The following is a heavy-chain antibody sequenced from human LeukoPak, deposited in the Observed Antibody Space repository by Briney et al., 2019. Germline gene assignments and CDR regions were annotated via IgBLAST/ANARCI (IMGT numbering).Heavy chain of an antibody. Sequence: SETLSLTCSVSGGSINSDYWNWIRQPPGKGLEWIGYMYHYGGTNYNPSLKSRVTISIDKPKKQFSLKLISVTAADTAIYYCARVGGMTTGNNAAFDIWGQGTMVTVSS. V-gene: IGHV4-59*01. D-gene: IGHD4-11*01. CDR1: GGSINSDY. CDR3: ARVGGMTTGNNAAFDI. J-gene: IGHJ3*02. CDR2: MYHYGGT.